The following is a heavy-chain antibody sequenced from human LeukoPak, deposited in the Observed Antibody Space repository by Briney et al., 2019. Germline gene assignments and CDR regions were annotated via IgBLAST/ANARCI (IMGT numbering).Heavy chain of an antibody. Sequence: GGSLRLSCAASGFTFSSYAMSWVRQAPGKGLEWVSAISGSGGSTYYADSVKGRFTISRDNSKNTLYLQMNSLRAEDTAVYYCARGSASGSYWEAYYYYGMDVWGQGTTVTVSS. J-gene: IGHJ6*02. CDR1: GFTFSSYA. CDR3: ARGSASGSYWEAYYYYGMDV. V-gene: IGHV3-23*01. D-gene: IGHD1-26*01. CDR2: ISGSGGST.